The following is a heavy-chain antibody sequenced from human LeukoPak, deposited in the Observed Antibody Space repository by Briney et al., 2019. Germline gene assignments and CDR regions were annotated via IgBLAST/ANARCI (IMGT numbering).Heavy chain of an antibody. CDR2: INHSGST. J-gene: IGHJ4*02. V-gene: IGHV4-34*01. D-gene: IGHD3-10*01. CDR3: ARVLLWFGEQFDY. CDR1: GGSFSGYY. Sequence: TSETLSLTCAVYGGSFSGYYWSWIRQPPGEGLEWIGEINHSGSTNYNPSLKSRVTISVDTSKNQFSLKLSSVTAADTAVYYCARVLLWFGEQFDYWGQGTLVTVSS.